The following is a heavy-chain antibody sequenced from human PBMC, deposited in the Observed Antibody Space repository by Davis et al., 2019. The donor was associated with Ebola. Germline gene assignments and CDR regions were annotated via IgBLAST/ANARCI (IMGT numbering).Heavy chain of an antibody. Sequence: GESLKISCAASGFTVSSNHMSWVRQAPGKGLEWVSVIYDRSTAYADSVRGRFTISRDKSNNTPYLDMNSLRVDDTAVYYCATTQWLREFDNWGQGTLVTVSS. D-gene: IGHD6-19*01. CDR2: IYDRST. V-gene: IGHV3-53*05. CDR1: GFTVSSNH. CDR3: ATTQWLREFDN. J-gene: IGHJ4*02.